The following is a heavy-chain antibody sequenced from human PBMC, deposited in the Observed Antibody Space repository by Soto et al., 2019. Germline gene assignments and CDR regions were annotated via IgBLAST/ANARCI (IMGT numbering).Heavy chain of an antibody. V-gene: IGHV1-8*01. D-gene: IGHD3-3*01. CDR3: ARDNTIFGVARPPYYYYYGMDV. CDR2: MNPNSGNT. Sequence: ASVKVSCKASGYTFTRYDIKWVRQATGQGLEWMGWMNPNSGNTGYAQKFQGRVTMTRNTSISTAYMELSSLRSEDTAVYYCARDNTIFGVARPPYYYYYGMDVWGQGTTVTVSS. CDR1: GYTFTRYD. J-gene: IGHJ6*02.